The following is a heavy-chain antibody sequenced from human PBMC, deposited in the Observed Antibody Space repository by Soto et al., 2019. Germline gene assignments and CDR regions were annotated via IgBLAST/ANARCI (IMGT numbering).Heavy chain of an antibody. CDR2: ITDSGAGT. CDR1: GFTFSSCV. V-gene: IGHV3-23*01. D-gene: IGHD6-13*01. J-gene: IGHJ4*02. Sequence: EVHLLESGGGLVHPGESLRLSCGASGFTFSSCVMTWVRQAPGKGLEWVSCITDSGAGTYYADSVKGRFTISRDNSKNTVYLQMNNLRAEDTGVYYCAKCLINGRWYAADWGQGTLVTVFS. CDR3: AKCLINGRWYAAD.